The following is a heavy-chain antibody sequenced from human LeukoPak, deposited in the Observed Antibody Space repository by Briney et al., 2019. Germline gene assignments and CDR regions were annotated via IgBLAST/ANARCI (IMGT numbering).Heavy chain of an antibody. Sequence: GASVKVSCKASGYTFTSYGISWVRQAPGQGLEWMGWISAYNGNTNYAQKLQGRVTMTTDTSTSTAYMELRSLRSDDTAVYYCARESVTVTTLSGGQPTYDYWGQGTLVTVSS. J-gene: IGHJ4*02. CDR3: ARESVTVTTLSGGQPTYDY. V-gene: IGHV1-18*01. CDR2: ISAYNGNT. D-gene: IGHD4-17*01. CDR1: GYTFTSYG.